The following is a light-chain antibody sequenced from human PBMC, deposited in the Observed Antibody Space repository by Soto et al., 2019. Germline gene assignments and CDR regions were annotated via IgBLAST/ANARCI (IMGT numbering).Light chain of an antibody. V-gene: IGKV3-15*01. CDR1: QNVNHD. J-gene: IGKJ1*01. CDR2: AAS. CDR3: HQYYYWRT. Sequence: EVILTQSPATLSVSPGESVTLSCRASQNVNHDLAWYQQKAGQAPRILIYAASVRAPGIPVRFSGSGSATEFTLTISSLESEYFAFYYCHQYYYWRTFGQGTKVEIK.